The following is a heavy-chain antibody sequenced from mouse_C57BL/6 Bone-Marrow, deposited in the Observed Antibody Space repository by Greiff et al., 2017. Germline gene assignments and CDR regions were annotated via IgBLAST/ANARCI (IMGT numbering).Heavy chain of an antibody. V-gene: IGHV1-19*01. CDR3: ARGLRRAYYFDY. D-gene: IGHD2-4*01. CDR2: INPYNGGT. Sequence: EVQLQQSGPVLVKPGATVKMSCKASGYKFTDYYMNWVKQSHGKSLEWIGVINPYNGGTSYNQKFKGKATLTVDKSSSTAYMELNSLTSEDSAVYYCARGLRRAYYFDYWGQGTTLTVSS. J-gene: IGHJ2*01. CDR1: GYKFTDYY.